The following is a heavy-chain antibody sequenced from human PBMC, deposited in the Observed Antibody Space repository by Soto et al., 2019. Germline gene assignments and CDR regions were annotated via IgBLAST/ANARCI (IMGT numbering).Heavy chain of an antibody. CDR3: AKDQSTVTTHGGFDY. D-gene: IGHD4-17*01. CDR1: GFTFSSYG. Sequence: PGGSLRLSCAASGFTFSSYGMHWVRQAPGKGLEWVAVISYDGSNKYYADSVKGRFTISRDNSKNTLYLQMNRLRAEDTAVYYCAKDQSTVTTHGGFDYWGQGT. CDR2: ISYDGSNK. V-gene: IGHV3-30*18. J-gene: IGHJ4*02.